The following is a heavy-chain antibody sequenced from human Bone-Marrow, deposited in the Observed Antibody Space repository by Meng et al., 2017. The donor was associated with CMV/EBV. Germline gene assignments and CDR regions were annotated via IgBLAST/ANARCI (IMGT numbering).Heavy chain of an antibody. Sequence: GESLKISCAASGFTFSSYGMHWVRQAPGKGLEWVTFIRFDGSNKYYADSVKGRFTISRDNSKNTLYLQMNSLRAEDTAVYYCAKGFDARRYYYGMDVWGQGTTVTGSS. V-gene: IGHV3-30*02. CDR1: GFTFSSYG. CDR2: IRFDGSNK. D-gene: IGHD6-6*01. CDR3: AKGFDARRYYYGMDV. J-gene: IGHJ6*01.